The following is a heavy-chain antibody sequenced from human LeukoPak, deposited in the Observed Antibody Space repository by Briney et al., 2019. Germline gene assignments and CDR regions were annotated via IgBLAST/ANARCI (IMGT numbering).Heavy chain of an antibody. CDR2: IYPGDSDA. CDR1: GYSFTSHW. V-gene: IGHV5-51*01. CDR3: ARTNVNFYFSYMDV. J-gene: IGHJ6*03. D-gene: IGHD3-16*01. Sequence: GESLQISCKGSGYSFTSHWIGWVRQMPGKGLEWMGIIYPGDSDARYSPSFQGQVTFSVDKSTTTAYLQWTSLKASDTAIYYCARTNVNFYFSYMDVWGQGTTVTVSS.